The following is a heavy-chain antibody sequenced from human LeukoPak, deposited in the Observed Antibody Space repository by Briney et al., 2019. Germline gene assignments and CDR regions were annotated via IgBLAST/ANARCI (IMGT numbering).Heavy chain of an antibody. CDR2: INHSGST. V-gene: IGHV4-34*01. D-gene: IGHD2-15*01. CDR1: GGSFGGYY. CDR3: ARQIPATANHYFDY. Sequence: PSETLSLTCAVYGGSFGGYYWSWIRQPPGKGLEWIGEINHSGSTNYNPSLKSRVTISVDTSKNQFSLKLSSVTAADTAVYYCARQIPATANHYFDYWGQGTLVTVSS. J-gene: IGHJ4*02.